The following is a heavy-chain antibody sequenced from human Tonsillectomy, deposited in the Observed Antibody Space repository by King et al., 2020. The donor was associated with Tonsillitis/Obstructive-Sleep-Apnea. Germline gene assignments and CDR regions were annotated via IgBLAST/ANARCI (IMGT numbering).Heavy chain of an antibody. V-gene: IGHV3-9*01. D-gene: IGHD5-24*01. J-gene: IGHJ4*02. CDR1: GFTFDDYA. Sequence: VQLVESGGGLVQPGRSLRLSCAASGFTFDDYAMHWVRQAPGKGLEWVSGISWNSGSIGYADSVKGRFTISRDNAKNSLYLQMNSLRAEDTALYYCAKGQAPMATMEDSFDYWGQGTLVTVSS. CDR2: ISWNSGSI. CDR3: AKGQAPMATMEDSFDY.